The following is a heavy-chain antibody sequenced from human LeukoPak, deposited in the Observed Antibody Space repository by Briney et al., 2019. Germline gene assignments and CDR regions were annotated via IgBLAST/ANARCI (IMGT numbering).Heavy chain of an antibody. V-gene: IGHV3-33*01. Sequence: GGSLRLSCAASGFTFSSYGMHWVRQAPGKGLEWVAVIWYDGSNKYYADSVKGRFTISRDNSKNTLYLQMNSLRAEDTAVYYCAGGGQWLVGLSYYYYGMDVWGQGTTVTVSS. CDR3: AGGGQWLVGLSYYYYGMDV. D-gene: IGHD6-19*01. CDR2: IWYDGSNK. J-gene: IGHJ6*02. CDR1: GFTFSSYG.